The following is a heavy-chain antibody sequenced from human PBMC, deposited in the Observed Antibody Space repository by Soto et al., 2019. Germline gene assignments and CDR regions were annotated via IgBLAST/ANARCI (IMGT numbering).Heavy chain of an antibody. J-gene: IGHJ4*02. CDR2: IYYSGST. Sequence: QLQLQESGPGLVKPSETLSLTCTVSGGSINTSSYYWGWIRQPPGKGLEWIGIIYYSGSTYYNPSLKSRVTISVDTSKNQFSLKLSSVTAADTAVYYCARHTPAISISDHWGQGTLVTVSS. D-gene: IGHD2-15*01. CDR1: GGSINTSSYY. CDR3: ARHTPAISISDH. V-gene: IGHV4-39*01.